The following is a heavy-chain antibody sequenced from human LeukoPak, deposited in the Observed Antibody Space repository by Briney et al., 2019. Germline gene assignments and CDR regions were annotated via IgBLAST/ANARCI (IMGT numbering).Heavy chain of an antibody. D-gene: IGHD6-13*01. CDR3: ATTPWQQLVSTPYGMDV. CDR2: FDPEDGET. V-gene: IGHV1-24*01. CDR1: GYTLTELS. Sequence: GASVKVSCKVSGYTLTELSMHWVRQAPGKGREGMGGFDPEDGETIYAQKFQGRVTMTEDTATDTDYMELGSRRAGETGGYYCATTPWQQLVSTPYGMDVWGQGTTVTVSS. J-gene: IGHJ6*02.